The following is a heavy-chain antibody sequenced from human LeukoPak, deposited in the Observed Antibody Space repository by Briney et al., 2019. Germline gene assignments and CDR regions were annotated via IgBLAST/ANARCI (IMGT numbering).Heavy chain of an antibody. D-gene: IGHD2-2*01. V-gene: IGHV4-59*02. CDR1: GGSVSSYY. Sequence: PSETLSLTCNVSGGSVSSYYWSWIRQPPGKGLEWIGYLYDSGSPKYNPSLKSRVIMSMDTSKNQLSLKLSSVTAADTAVYYCARWKYQLLGWYFDYWGQGSLVTVSS. CDR3: ARWKYQLLGWYFDY. CDR2: LYDSGSP. J-gene: IGHJ4*02.